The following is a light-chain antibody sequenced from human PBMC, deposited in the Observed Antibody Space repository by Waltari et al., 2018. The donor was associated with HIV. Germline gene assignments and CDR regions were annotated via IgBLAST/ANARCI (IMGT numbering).Light chain of an antibody. CDR1: TSNMGNNK. CDR2: DND. Sequence: QSVLTQPPSVSAAPGQKVTITFSGRTSNMGNNKGCWYQQFPETAPKLLIYDNDKRPSGIPDRVSGSKSGTSATLGITGLQTGDEADYYCGTWDRSLSAMVFGGGTKLTVL. J-gene: IGLJ3*02. CDR3: GTWDRSLSAMV. V-gene: IGLV1-51*01.